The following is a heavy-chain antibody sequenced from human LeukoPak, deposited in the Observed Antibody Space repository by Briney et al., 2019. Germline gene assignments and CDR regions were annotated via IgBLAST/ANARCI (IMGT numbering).Heavy chain of an antibody. CDR2: INHSGST. CDR3: ARGPKPEIAAAGFYFDY. Sequence: KASETLSLTCTVSGGSISSYYWSWIRQPPGKGLEWIGEINHSGSTNYNPSLKSRVTISVDTSKNQFSLTLSSVTAADTAVYYRARGPKPEIAAAGFYFDYWGERALGTVSS. CDR1: GGSISSYY. J-gene: IGHJ4*02. V-gene: IGHV4-34*01. D-gene: IGHD6-13*01.